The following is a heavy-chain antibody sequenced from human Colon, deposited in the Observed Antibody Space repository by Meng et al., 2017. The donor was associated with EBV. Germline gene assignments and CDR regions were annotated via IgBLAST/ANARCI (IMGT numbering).Heavy chain of an antibody. Sequence: GQQQASGPGLVGSSGILSLACAVSGGSIRTSDWWSWVRQPPGKGLEWIGESYRGGGTNYNPSFKSRVTISVDTSNNHFALKLSYVTAADTAVYYCARVRVIPAAVGFDYWGQGTLVTVSS. CDR2: SYRGGGT. CDR1: GGSIRTSDW. V-gene: IGHV4-4*02. J-gene: IGHJ4*02. CDR3: ARVRVIPAAVGFDY. D-gene: IGHD2-2*01.